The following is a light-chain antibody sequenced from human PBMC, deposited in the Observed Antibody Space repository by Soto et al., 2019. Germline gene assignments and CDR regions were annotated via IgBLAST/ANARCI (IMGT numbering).Light chain of an antibody. CDR3: SSHTTYSTRV. V-gene: IGLV2-14*01. CDR2: EVS. CDR1: SSDIGSYNY. J-gene: IGLJ1*01. Sequence: QSVLTQPASVSGFPGQSIAISCTGTSSDIGSYNYVSWYQQHPGKAPKLMIHEVSNRPSGVSDRFSGSKSGNTASLTISGLQADDEADYYCSSHTTYSTRVFGTGTRSPS.